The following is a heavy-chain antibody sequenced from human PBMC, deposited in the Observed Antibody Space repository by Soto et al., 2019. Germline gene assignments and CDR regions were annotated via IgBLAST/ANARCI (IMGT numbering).Heavy chain of an antibody. J-gene: IGHJ5*02. V-gene: IGHV4-39*01. CDR3: ARHQWELPSCWFDP. Sequence: SETLSLTCTVSTGSISTSSYYWGWIRQPPGKGLEWIGTIYNSGRTNNNPSLKSRVTISVDTSKNQFSLKLSSVTAADTAVYYCARHQWELPSCWFDPWGQGTLVTVSS. D-gene: IGHD1-26*01. CDR2: IYNSGRT. CDR1: TGSISTSSYY.